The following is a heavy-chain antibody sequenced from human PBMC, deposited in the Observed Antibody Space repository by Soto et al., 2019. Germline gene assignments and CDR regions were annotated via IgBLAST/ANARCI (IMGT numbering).Heavy chain of an antibody. V-gene: IGHV1-8*01. Sequence: ASVKVSCKASGYTFTSYDINWVRQATGQGLEWMGWMNPNSGNTGYAQKFQGRVTMTRNTSISTAYMELSSLRSEDTAVYYCARVPYCSSTSCYAMPYYYYGMDVWGQGTTVTVSS. J-gene: IGHJ6*02. CDR1: GYTFTSYD. D-gene: IGHD2-2*01. CDR2: MNPNSGNT. CDR3: ARVPYCSSTSCYAMPYYYYGMDV.